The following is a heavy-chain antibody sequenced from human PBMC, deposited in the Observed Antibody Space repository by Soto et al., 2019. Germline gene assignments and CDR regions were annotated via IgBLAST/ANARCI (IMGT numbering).Heavy chain of an antibody. V-gene: IGHV1-18*04. CDR3: AGDPGLGSSYPPLAY. CDR1: GYTFTSYG. D-gene: IGHD3-10*01. CDR2: ISPYNGKR. Sequence: QVQLGQSGPEVKKPGASVRVSCKASGYTFTSYGLSWVRQAPGQGLEWMGWISPYNGKRDDSPKFQDRVSMTTDIFTNASQMELSGLTSADSAIYSCAGDPGLGSSYPPLAYWGQGSLVTVAS. J-gene: IGHJ4*01.